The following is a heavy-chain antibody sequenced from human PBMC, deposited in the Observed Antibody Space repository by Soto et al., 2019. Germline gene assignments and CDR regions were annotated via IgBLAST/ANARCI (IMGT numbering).Heavy chain of an antibody. CDR1: GSSLSADGVG. Sequence: QITLKESGPTLVKPTQTLTLTCTFSGSSLSADGVGVGWIRQPPGRALEWLALIYWDDYKRYRPSLKSRLTITKDTSKNQVALTMTNMDPVDTATYYCAHAYGGTSWPNDAYDVWGQGTVVTVSS. CDR2: IYWDDYK. CDR3: AHAYGGTSWPNDAYDV. D-gene: IGHD2-2*01. V-gene: IGHV2-5*02. J-gene: IGHJ3*01.